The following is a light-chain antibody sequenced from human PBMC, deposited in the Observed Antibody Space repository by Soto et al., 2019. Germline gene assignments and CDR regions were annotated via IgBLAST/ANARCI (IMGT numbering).Light chain of an antibody. CDR2: DAS. CDR1: QSVSSN. J-gene: IGKJ1*01. V-gene: IGKV3-15*01. Sequence: EIVMTQSPATLSVSPGERATLSCRASQSVSSNLAWYQQKPGQVPRLLIYDASTRATGIPARFSGSGSGTEFTLSISSLQSEDFVVYYCQQYNDWPRTFGQGTKVEIK. CDR3: QQYNDWPRT.